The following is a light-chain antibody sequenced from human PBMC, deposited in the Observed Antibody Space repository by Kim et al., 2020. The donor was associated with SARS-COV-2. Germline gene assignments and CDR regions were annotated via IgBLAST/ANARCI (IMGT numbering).Light chain of an antibody. V-gene: IGKV1-5*03. CDR3: QHHGS. Sequence: SALTASIGDRGTITCRASQTIADWVAWYQQKPGKAPKLLVYKTSSLNSGVPSRFSGGGFGTEFTLTISTLQPDDFATYYCQHHGSFGQGTKLEI. J-gene: IGKJ2*01. CDR1: QTIADW. CDR2: KTS.